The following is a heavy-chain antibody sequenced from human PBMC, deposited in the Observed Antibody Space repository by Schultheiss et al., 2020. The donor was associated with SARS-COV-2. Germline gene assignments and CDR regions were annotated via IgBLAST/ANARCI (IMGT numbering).Heavy chain of an antibody. CDR3: ARHETGVGLDY. V-gene: IGHV4-59*08. CDR1: GGSISSYY. Sequence: SETLSLTCTVSGGSISSYYWSWIRQPPGKGLEWIGYIYYSGSTNYNPYLKSRLSISIDTSKNQFSLKLSSVTAADTAVYYCARHETGVGLDYWGQGTLVTVSS. J-gene: IGHJ4*02. D-gene: IGHD3-3*01. CDR2: IYYSGST.